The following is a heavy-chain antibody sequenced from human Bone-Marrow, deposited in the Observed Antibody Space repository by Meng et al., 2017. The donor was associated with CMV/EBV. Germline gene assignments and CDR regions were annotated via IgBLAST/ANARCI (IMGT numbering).Heavy chain of an antibody. CDR3: ASESATYLGGRIYYHGMDV. D-gene: IGHD1-26*01. J-gene: IGHJ6*02. CDR2: INHSGST. Sequence: GSLRLSCTVYGGSFNAYYYNWFRQAPGKGLEWIGEINHSGSTNYNPSLKSRVTISVDKSKNQFSLRLTSVTAADTAVNYCASESATYLGGRIYYHGMDVWGQGTTVTVSS. CDR1: GGSFNAYY. V-gene: IGHV4-34*01.